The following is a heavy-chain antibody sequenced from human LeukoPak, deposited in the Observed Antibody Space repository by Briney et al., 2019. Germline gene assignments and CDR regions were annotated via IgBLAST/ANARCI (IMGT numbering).Heavy chain of an antibody. CDR2: INHSGST. D-gene: IGHD2-8*01. V-gene: IGHV4-34*01. CDR3: ARAYCTNGVCYRSPYFDY. CDR1: GGSFSGYY. J-gene: IGHJ4*02. Sequence: SETLSLTCAVYGGSFSGYYWSWIRQPPGKGLEWIGEINHSGSTNYNPSLKSRVTISVDTSKNQFSLKLSSVTAADTAVYYCARAYCTNGVCYRSPYFDYWGQGTLVTVSS.